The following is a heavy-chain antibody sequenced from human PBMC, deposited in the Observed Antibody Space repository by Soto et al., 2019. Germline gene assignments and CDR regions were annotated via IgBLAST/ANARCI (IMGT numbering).Heavy chain of an antibody. CDR1: GDSVSSNSAA. J-gene: IGHJ5*02. Sequence: SQTLSLTCAISGDSVSSNSAAWDWIRQSPSRGLEWLGRTYYRSKWYNDYAVSVKSRITINPDTSKNQFSLQLNSVTPEDTAVYYCAREGARWAAAGTRSWFDPWGQGTLVTVSS. CDR3: AREGARWAAAGTRSWFDP. V-gene: IGHV6-1*01. D-gene: IGHD6-13*01. CDR2: TYYRSKWYN.